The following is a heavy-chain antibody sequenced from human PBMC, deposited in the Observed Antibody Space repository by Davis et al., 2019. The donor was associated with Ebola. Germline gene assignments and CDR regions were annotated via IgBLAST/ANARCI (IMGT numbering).Heavy chain of an antibody. V-gene: IGHV4-34*01. J-gene: IGHJ4*02. CDR2: INHSGST. CDR1: GGSFSGYY. CDR3: ARGGWWLRSRGYSFDY. Sequence: MPGGSLRLSCAVYGGSFSGYYWSWIRQPPGKGLEWIGQINHSGSTTYNPSLKSRVTISVDTSKNQFSLKLSSVTAADTAVYYCARGGWWLRSRGYSFDYWGQGTLVTVSS. D-gene: IGHD5-12*01.